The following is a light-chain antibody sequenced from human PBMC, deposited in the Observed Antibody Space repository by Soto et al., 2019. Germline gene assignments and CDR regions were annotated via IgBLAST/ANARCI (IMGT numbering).Light chain of an antibody. CDR2: AAS. CDR3: QQTYNTPRT. V-gene: IGKV1-39*01. CDR1: QSISGY. Sequence: DIQMTQSPASLSASVGDGVTITCRASQSISGYLNWYQQKPGKAPKLLISAASSLQSGVPSRFSGSGSGTDFTLTISSLQPEDFATYYCQQTYNTPRTFGQGTRLEIK. J-gene: IGKJ5*01.